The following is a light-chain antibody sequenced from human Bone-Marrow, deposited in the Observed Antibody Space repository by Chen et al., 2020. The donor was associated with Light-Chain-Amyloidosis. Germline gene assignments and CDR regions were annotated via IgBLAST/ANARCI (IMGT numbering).Light chain of an antibody. V-gene: IGKV3-15*01. J-gene: IGKJ1*01. Sequence: ELVMRQSPATLSVSPGERATLSCRASQSVSTNLACYQQKPGQAPRLLIYGASARPTGIPAGFSGSGSGTDFTLTISSLQSEDSAGYYCQQYYNWPRTFGQGTKVEIK. CDR3: QQYYNWPRT. CDR2: GAS. CDR1: QSVSTN.